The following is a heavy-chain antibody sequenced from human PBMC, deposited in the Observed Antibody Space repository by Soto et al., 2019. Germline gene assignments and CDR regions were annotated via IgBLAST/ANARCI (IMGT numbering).Heavy chain of an antibody. CDR1: GGSFSGYY. D-gene: IGHD3-3*01. J-gene: IGHJ6*02. CDR2: INDSGIT. Sequence: QVQLQQWGAEVLKPSETLSLTCVVKGGSFSGYYWSWIRQPPGKGLEWIGEINDSGITDSNPSLESRVTISVDMSKNQFSLKLNSVTAADTAVYHCARGRSSVPDRRGIGYYGLDVWGQGTTVTVSS. V-gene: IGHV4-34*01. CDR3: ARGRSSVPDRRGIGYYGLDV.